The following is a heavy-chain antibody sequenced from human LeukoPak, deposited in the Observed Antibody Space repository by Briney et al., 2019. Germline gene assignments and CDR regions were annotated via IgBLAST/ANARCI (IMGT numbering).Heavy chain of an antibody. J-gene: IGHJ4*02. CDR3: ARHSRSVDYGSGSYTWDY. V-gene: IGHV4-39*01. Sequence: PSETLSLTCTVSGGSISSIIYYWGWIRLPPGKGLEWIGTIYYSGSTYYNVSLKSRVTISVDTSRNQFSLKLSSVTAADTAVYYCARHSRSVDYGSGSYTWDYWGQGTLVTVSS. D-gene: IGHD3-10*01. CDR2: IYYSGST. CDR1: GGSISSIIYY.